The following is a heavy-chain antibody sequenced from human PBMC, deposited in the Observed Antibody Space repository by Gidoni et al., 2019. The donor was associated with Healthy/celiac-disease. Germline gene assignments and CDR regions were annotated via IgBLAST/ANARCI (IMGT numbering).Heavy chain of an antibody. CDR3: ARSNRGLVIAVAGYPSDAFDI. Sequence: EVQLVESGGGLVKPGGSLRLSCAASGFTFSSYSMNWVRQAPGKGLEWVSSISSSSSYIYYADSVKGRFTISRDNAKNSLYLQMNSLRAEDTAVYYCARSNRGLVIAVAGYPSDAFDIWGQGTMVTVSS. D-gene: IGHD6-19*01. J-gene: IGHJ3*02. V-gene: IGHV3-21*01. CDR2: ISSSSSYI. CDR1: GFTFSSYS.